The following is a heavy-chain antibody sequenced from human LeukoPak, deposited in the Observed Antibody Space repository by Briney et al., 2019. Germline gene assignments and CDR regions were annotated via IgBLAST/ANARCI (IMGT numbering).Heavy chain of an antibody. CDR1: GFTFSSYS. CDR3: AKDEGYSYGPTPAGY. Sequence: GGSLRLSCAASGFTFSSYSMNWVRQAPGKGLEWVSSISSSSSYIYYADSVKGRFTISRDNAKNSLYLQMNSLRAEDTAVYYCAKDEGYSYGPTPAGYWGQGTLVTVSS. V-gene: IGHV3-21*01. J-gene: IGHJ4*02. D-gene: IGHD5-18*01. CDR2: ISSSSSYI.